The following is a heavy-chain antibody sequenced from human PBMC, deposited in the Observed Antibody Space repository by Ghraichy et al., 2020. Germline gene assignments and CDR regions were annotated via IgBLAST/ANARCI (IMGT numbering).Heavy chain of an antibody. CDR2: ISSSGSST. D-gene: IGHD2-15*01. CDR3: ARTRGAGPGGYFDY. V-gene: IGHV3-11*06. J-gene: IGHJ4*02. Sequence: GGSLRLSCAGSGFTFSDEYMSWIRQAPGKVLEWVSYISSSGSSTNYADSVKGRFTLSRDNAKNSLFLQMNSLRADDTAVYYCARTRGAGPGGYFDYWGQGTLVTVSS. CDR1: GFTFSDEY.